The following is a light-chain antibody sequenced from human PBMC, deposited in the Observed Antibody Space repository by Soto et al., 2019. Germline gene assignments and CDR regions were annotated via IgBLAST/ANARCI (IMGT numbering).Light chain of an antibody. CDR3: ASYRSGSTLL. J-gene: IGLJ2*01. V-gene: IGLV2-14*01. Sequence: QSVLTQPASVSGSPGQSITIACTGTNSDVGAYDYVSWYQQYPGKVPKVIIYEVSNRPSGVSHRFSGSKSGNTASLTISGLRADDEAEYYCASYRSGSTLLFGGGTKLTVL. CDR1: NSDVGAYDY. CDR2: EVS.